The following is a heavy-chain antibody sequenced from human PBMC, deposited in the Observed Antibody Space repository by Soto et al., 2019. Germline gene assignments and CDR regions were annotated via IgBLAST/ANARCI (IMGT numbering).Heavy chain of an antibody. V-gene: IGHV4-39*01. CDR1: GGSISSSSYY. CDR3: AKVDIVVVVAATVAAAFDI. Sequence: SETLSLTCTVSGGSISSSSYYWGWIRQPPGKGLEWIGSIYYSGSTYYNPSLKSRVTISVDTSKNQFSLKLSSVTAADTAVYYCAKVDIVVVVAATVAAAFDIWGQGTMVTVSS. J-gene: IGHJ3*02. D-gene: IGHD2-15*01. CDR2: IYYSGST.